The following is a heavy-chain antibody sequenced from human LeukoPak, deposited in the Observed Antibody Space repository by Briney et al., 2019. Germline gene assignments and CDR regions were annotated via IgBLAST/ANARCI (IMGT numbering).Heavy chain of an antibody. V-gene: IGHV4-38-2*01. J-gene: IGHJ4*02. CDR2: IYHSGST. CDR3: ARVSDYYYDSSGYYQDYFDY. CDR1: GYSISSGYY. D-gene: IGHD3-22*01. Sequence: PSETLSLTCAVSGYSISSGYYWGWIRQPAGKGLEWIGSIYHSGSTYYNPSLKSRVTISVDTSKNQFSLKLSSVTAADTAVYYCARVSDYYYDSSGYYQDYFDYWGQGTLVTVSS.